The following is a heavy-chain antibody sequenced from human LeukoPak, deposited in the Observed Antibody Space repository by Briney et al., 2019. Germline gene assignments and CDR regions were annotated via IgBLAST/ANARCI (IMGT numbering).Heavy chain of an antibody. CDR3: ASHYSSSSYLLFDP. V-gene: IGHV3-9*01. Sequence: GGSLRLSCAASGFTFDDYAMHWVRQAPGKGLEWVSGISWNSGSIGYADSVKGRFTISRDNAKNSLYLQMNSLRAEDTAVYYCASHYSSSSYLLFDPWGQGTLVTVSS. CDR1: GFTFDDYA. J-gene: IGHJ5*02. D-gene: IGHD6-6*01. CDR2: ISWNSGSI.